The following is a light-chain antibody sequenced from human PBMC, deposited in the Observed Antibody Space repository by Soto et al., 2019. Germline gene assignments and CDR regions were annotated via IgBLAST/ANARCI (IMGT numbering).Light chain of an antibody. V-gene: IGKV3-20*01. CDR2: AAS. CDR3: QHYGRSPTWT. Sequence: EIVLTQSPGTLSLSPGERATLSCRASQSIISSYLAWYQQKPGQAPRLLIYAASSRATGIPDRFSGSGYGTDFTLTISRLEPDDFAVYYCQHYGRSPTWTFGQGTKVDIK. J-gene: IGKJ1*01. CDR1: QSIISSY.